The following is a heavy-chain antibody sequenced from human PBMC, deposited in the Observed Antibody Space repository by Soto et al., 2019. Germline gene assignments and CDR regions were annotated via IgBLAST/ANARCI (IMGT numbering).Heavy chain of an antibody. CDR3: ARGYGSGTYSWFDP. D-gene: IGHD3-10*01. Sequence: SETLSLTCAVSGCSISSYYWTWIRQPPGKGLEWIGYIYYTGRTSYNPSLESRVTISVDPSKNQFSLKLNSVTAADTAVYYCARGYGSGTYSWFDPWGQGTLVTVSS. J-gene: IGHJ5*02. CDR2: IYYTGRT. V-gene: IGHV4-59*01. CDR1: GCSISSYY.